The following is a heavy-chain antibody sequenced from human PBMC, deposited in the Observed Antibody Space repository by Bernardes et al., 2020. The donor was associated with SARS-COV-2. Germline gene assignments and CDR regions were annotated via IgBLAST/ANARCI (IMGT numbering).Heavy chain of an antibody. Sequence: VGSLSLSCEASGITFNVYGMNWVRQTPAKGLEWVSGISNTGVTTHYADSVKGRFTMSRDNSRNAVYLQMTSLRAEDTAVYYCARVRWDNSGMDVWGQGTTVTVSS. J-gene: IGHJ6*02. CDR2: ISNTGVTT. V-gene: IGHV3-23*01. CDR1: GITFNVYG. CDR3: ARVRWDNSGMDV. D-gene: IGHD1-26*01.